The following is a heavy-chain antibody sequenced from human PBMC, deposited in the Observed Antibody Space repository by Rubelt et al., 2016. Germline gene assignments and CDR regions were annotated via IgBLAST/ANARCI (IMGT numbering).Heavy chain of an antibody. CDR3: ARDLAYYYDSSSYYR. D-gene: IGHD3-22*01. V-gene: IGHV3-23*01. Sequence: GLEWVSVITVGGTTTYYADSVKGRFTISRDDYKNTLHLEMNSLRAEDTAVYYCARDLAYYYDSSSYYRWGQGTLVTVSS. J-gene: IGHJ5*02. CDR2: ITVGGTTT.